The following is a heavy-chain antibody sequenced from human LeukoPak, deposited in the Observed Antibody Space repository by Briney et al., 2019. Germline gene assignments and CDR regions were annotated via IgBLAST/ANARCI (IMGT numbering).Heavy chain of an antibody. J-gene: IGHJ4*02. CDR3: ARRAGAYSHPYDY. D-gene: IGHD4/OR15-4a*01. CDR2: IYTSGST. V-gene: IGHV4-61*02. Sequence: PSETLSLTCAVSGGSISSGGYSWSWIRQPAGKGLEWIGRIYTSGSTNYNPSLKSRVTISVDTSKNQFSMNLNSVTAADTAVYYCARRAGAYSHPYDYWGQGTLVTVSS. CDR1: GGSISSGGYS.